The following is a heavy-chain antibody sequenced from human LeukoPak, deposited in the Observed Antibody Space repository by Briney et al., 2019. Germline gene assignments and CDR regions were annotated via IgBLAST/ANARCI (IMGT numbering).Heavy chain of an antibody. CDR1: GGSISSGGYY. V-gene: IGHV4-31*03. CDR3: ARVPLVATYYYFYYMDV. Sequence: SQTLSLTCTVSGGSISSGGYYWSWIRQHPGKGLEWIGFTYYSGTTYYNPSLKSRVTISVDTSKNQFSLKLSSVTAADTAVYFCARVPLVATYYYFYYMDVWGKGTTVTVSS. J-gene: IGHJ6*03. D-gene: IGHD5-12*01. CDR2: TYYSGTT.